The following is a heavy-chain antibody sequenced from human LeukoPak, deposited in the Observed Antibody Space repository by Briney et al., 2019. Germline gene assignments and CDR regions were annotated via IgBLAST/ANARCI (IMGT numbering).Heavy chain of an antibody. J-gene: IGHJ4*02. CDR1: GGTFGRYA. D-gene: IGHD3-10*01. Sequence: ASVKVSCKASGGTFGRYAISWVRQAPGQGLEWMGGIIPIFGTANYAQKFQGRVTITADESTSTAYMELSSLRSEDTAVYYCARDHGEYRGVQWEYYFDYWGQGTLVTVSS. CDR2: IIPIFGTA. CDR3: ARDHGEYRGVQWEYYFDY. V-gene: IGHV1-69*01.